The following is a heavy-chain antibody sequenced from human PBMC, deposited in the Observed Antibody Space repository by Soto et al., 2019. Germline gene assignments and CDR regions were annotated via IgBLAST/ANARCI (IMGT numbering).Heavy chain of an antibody. V-gene: IGHV3-21*01. CDR1: GFTFSSYS. D-gene: IGHD2-8*01. Sequence: EVQLVESGGGLVKPGGSLRLSCVVSGFTFSSYSMNWVRQAPGKGLEWVSSISSSSSYIYYADSVKGRFTISRDNAKKSLYLQMNSLRAEDTAVFYCARDSKELSEWWPYYYGIGVWGQGAKVTVSS. CDR3: ARDSKELSEWWPYYYGIGV. CDR2: ISSSSSYI. J-gene: IGHJ6*02.